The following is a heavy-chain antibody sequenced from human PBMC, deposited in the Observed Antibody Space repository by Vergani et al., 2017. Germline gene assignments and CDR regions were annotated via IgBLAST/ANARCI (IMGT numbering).Heavy chain of an antibody. Sequence: EVQLVQSGAEVKKPGESLKISCKGSGYSFTNYWVVWVRQSPGKGLEWMGLIYAGDSDTRYSPSFQGQVTISVDKSISTASLQWSSLMGSDTAMYYCARVTTTYYYYMDVWGKGP. V-gene: IGHV5-51*01. D-gene: IGHD4-11*01. CDR2: IYAGDSDT. CDR3: ARVTTTYYYYMDV. J-gene: IGHJ6*03. CDR1: GYSFTNYW.